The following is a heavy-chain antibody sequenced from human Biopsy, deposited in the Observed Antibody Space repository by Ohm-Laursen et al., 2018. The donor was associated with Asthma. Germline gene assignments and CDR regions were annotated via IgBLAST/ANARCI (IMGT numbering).Heavy chain of an antibody. J-gene: IGHJ4*02. Sequence: SETLSLTCTVSGVSISSAYWSWIRRPPGKGLEWIGHIYYSGSTNYQPSLKSRVTISVDTSKNQFSLKLRSVTAADAAVYYCARGISRVTGLFDHFDSWGQGTLVTVSS. CDR2: IYYSGST. CDR3: ARGISRVTGLFDHFDS. CDR1: GVSISSAY. D-gene: IGHD2-21*02. V-gene: IGHV4-59*01.